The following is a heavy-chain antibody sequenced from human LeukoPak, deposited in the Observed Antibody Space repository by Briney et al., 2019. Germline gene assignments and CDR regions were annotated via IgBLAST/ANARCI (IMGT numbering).Heavy chain of an antibody. CDR1: GFTFSSYA. CDR3: ARAQWLVSFLDY. Sequence: GGSLGLSCAASGFTFSSYAMHWVRQAPGKGLEWVAVISYEGSNKYYADSVKGRFTISRDNSKNTLYLQMNSLRAEDTAVYYCARAQWLVSFLDYWGQGTLVTVSS. CDR2: ISYEGSNK. V-gene: IGHV3-30-3*01. J-gene: IGHJ4*02. D-gene: IGHD6-19*01.